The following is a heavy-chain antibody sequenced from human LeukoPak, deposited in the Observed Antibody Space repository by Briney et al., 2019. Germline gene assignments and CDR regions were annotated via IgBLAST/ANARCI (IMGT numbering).Heavy chain of an antibody. Sequence: PGRSLGLSCAASGFTFSSYGMHWVRQAPGKGLEWVAVIWYDGSNKYYADSVKGRFTISRDNSKNTLYLQMNSLRAEDTAVYYCARDKGDLPSYYYYYGMDVCGKGTTVTVSS. V-gene: IGHV3-33*01. CDR1: GFTFSSYG. CDR2: IWYDGSNK. CDR3: ARDKGDLPSYYYYYGMDV. J-gene: IGHJ6*04. D-gene: IGHD1-26*01.